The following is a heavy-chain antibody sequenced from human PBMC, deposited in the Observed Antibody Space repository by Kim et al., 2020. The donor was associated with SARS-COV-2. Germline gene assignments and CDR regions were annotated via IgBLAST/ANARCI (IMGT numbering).Heavy chain of an antibody. CDR2: IIPILCIA. V-gene: IGHV1-69*04. CDR1: GGTFSSYA. D-gene: IGHD6-6*01. Sequence: SVKVSCKASGGTFSSYAISWVRQAPGQGLEWMGRIIPILCIANYAQKFQGRVTITADKSTSTAYMELSSLRSEDTAVYYCARVVSYSSSSYGMDVWGQGTTVTVSS. CDR3: ARVVSYSSSSYGMDV. J-gene: IGHJ6*02.